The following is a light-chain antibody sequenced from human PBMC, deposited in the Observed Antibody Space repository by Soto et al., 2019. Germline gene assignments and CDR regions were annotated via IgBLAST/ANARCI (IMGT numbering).Light chain of an antibody. J-gene: IGLJ1*01. V-gene: IGLV2-8*01. CDR3: SSFAGSNIYV. Sequence: QSVLTQPPSASGSPGQSVTISCTGTTSDVGGYNYVSWYQQYPGEAPKLMIYEVSKRPSGVPDRFSGSKSGDTASLTVSGLQAEDEADYYYSSFAGSNIYVFGTGTKVTVL. CDR2: EVS. CDR1: TSDVGGYNY.